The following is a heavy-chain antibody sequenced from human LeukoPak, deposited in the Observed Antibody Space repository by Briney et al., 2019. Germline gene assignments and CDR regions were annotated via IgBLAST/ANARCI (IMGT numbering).Heavy chain of an antibody. V-gene: IGHV1-2*02. CDR2: INPNSGGT. Sequence: GASVKVSCKASGYTFTGYYMHWVRQAPGQGLEWMGWINPNSGGTNYAQKFQGRVTMTRDTSISTAYMELSRLRSDDTAVYYCARDMTTVTISWFDPWGQGTLVTVSS. CDR1: GYTFTGYY. J-gene: IGHJ5*02. D-gene: IGHD4-17*01. CDR3: ARDMTTVTISWFDP.